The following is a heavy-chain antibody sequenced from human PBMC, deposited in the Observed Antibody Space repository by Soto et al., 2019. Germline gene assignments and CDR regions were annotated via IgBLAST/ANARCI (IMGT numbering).Heavy chain of an antibody. Sequence: SETLSLTCTVSGGSISSGGYYWSWIRQHPGKGLEWIGYIYYSGSTYYNPSLKSRVTISVDTSKNQFSLKLSSVTAADTAVYYCATNTMIDGYYYYGMDVWGQGTTVTVSS. CDR1: GGSISSGGYY. CDR2: IYYSGST. D-gene: IGHD3-22*01. J-gene: IGHJ6*02. V-gene: IGHV4-31*03. CDR3: ATNTMIDGYYYYGMDV.